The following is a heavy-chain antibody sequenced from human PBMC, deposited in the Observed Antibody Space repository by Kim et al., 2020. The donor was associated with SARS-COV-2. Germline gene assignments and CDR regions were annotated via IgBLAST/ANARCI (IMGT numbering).Heavy chain of an antibody. CDR3: ARHDRYRWYSSSWFVNWFDP. Sequence: SETLSLTCTVSGGSISSSSYYWGWIRQPPGKGLEWIGSIYYSGSTYYNPSLKSRVTISVDTSKNQFSLKLSSVTAADTAVYYCARHDRYRWYSSSWFVNWFDPWGQGTLVTVSS. D-gene: IGHD6-13*01. V-gene: IGHV4-39*01. J-gene: IGHJ5*02. CDR1: GGSISSSSYY. CDR2: IYYSGST.